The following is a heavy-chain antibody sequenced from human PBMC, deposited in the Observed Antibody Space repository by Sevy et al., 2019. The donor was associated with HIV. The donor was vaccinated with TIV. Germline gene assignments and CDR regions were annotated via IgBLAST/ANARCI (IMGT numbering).Heavy chain of an antibody. J-gene: IGHJ6*02. Sequence: GGSLRLSCAASGFTFSNAWMSWVRQAPGKGLEWVGRIKSKTDGGTTDYAAPMKGRFTISRDDSKNTLYLQMNSLKTEDTAVYYCTTRYCSSTSCRRGSYEVYYYYGMDVWGQGTTVTVSS. V-gene: IGHV3-15*01. CDR1: GFTFSNAW. CDR3: TTRYCSSTSCRRGSYEVYYYYGMDV. CDR2: IKSKTDGGTT. D-gene: IGHD2-2*01.